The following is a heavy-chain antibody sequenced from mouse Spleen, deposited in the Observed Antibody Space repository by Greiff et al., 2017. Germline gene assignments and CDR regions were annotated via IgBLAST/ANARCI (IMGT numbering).Heavy chain of an antibody. V-gene: IGHV1-52*01. CDR2: IDPSDSET. Sequence: QVQLQQPGAELVRPGSSVKLSCKASGYTFTSYWMHWVKQRPIQGLEWIGNIDPSDSETHYNQKFKDKATLTVDKSSSTAYMQLSSLTSEDSAVYYCARSRALIYYYGSSYYFDYWGQGTTLTVSS. CDR1: GYTFTSYW. CDR3: ARSRALIYYYGSSYYFDY. J-gene: IGHJ2*01. D-gene: IGHD1-1*01.